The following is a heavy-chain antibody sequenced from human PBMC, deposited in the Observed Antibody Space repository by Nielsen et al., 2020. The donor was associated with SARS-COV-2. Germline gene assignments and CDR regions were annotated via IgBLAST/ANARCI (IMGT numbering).Heavy chain of an antibody. CDR3: ARGSGHVDY. Sequence: GGSLRLSCAASGFTFSSYEMNWVRQGPGKGLVWVADINNEGRGTGYADFVKGRFTISRDNAKNTLYLQMNSLRAEDTGLYYCARGSGHVDYWGRGTLVTVSS. J-gene: IGHJ4*02. V-gene: IGHV3-74*01. CDR1: GFTFSSYE. CDR2: INNEGRGT.